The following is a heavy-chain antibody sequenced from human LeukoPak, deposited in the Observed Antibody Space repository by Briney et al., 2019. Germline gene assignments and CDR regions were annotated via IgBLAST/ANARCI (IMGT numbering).Heavy chain of an antibody. CDR3: ARGVQLWFRGPVDFDY. CDR1: GGSISSGSYY. D-gene: IGHD5-18*01. V-gene: IGHV4-61*02. J-gene: IGHJ4*02. Sequence: SETLSLTCTVSGGSISSGSYYWSWIRQPAGKGLEWIGRIYTSGSTNYNPSLKSRVTISVDTSKNQFSLKLSSVTAADTAVYYCARGVQLWFRGPVDFDYWGQGTLVTVSS. CDR2: IYTSGST.